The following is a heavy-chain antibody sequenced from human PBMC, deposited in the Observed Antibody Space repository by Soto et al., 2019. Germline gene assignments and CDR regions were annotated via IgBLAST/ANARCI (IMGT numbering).Heavy chain of an antibody. CDR1: GFTFRSYA. J-gene: IGHJ3*02. CDR3: VRDFLVVIPAAIRGTFDI. V-gene: IGHV3-30-3*01. Sequence: VQLVESGGGLVQPGRSLRLSCAASGFTFRSYAMHWVRQAPGKGLEWVAVISYDGNNKYYADSVKGRFTISRDNSKNTLYLQMNTLRAEDTAVYYCVRDFLVVIPAAIRGTFDIWGQGTMVTVSS. CDR2: ISYDGNNK. D-gene: IGHD2-2*01.